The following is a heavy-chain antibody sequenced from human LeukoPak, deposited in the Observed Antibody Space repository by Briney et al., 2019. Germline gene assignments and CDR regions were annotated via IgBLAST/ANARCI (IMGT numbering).Heavy chain of an antibody. CDR2: IYYSGST. V-gene: IGHV4-39*07. CDR1: GGSISSSSYY. Sequence: SETLSLTCTVSGGSISSSSYYWGWIRQPPGKGLEWIGSIYYSGSTYYNPSLKSRVTISVDTSKNQFSLKLSSVTAADTAVYYCARARRPGIAVAGSQYFDYWGQGTLVTVSS. CDR3: ARARRPGIAVAGSQYFDY. J-gene: IGHJ4*02. D-gene: IGHD6-19*01.